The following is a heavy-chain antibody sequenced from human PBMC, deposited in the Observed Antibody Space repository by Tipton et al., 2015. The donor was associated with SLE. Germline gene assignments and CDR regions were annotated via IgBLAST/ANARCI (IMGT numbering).Heavy chain of an antibody. V-gene: IGHV4-34*01. CDR1: GGSFSGYY. CDR2: YNHSGTT. D-gene: IGHD4-23*01. Sequence: TLSLTCALYGGSFSGYYWSWIRQPPGKGLEWIGEYNHSGTTNYNPSLKSRVTISVDTSTSTVYMELSSLRSEDTAVSYCARDDAVAGAFDIWCQGTMVTVSS. J-gene: IGHJ3*02. CDR3: ARDDAVAGAFDI.